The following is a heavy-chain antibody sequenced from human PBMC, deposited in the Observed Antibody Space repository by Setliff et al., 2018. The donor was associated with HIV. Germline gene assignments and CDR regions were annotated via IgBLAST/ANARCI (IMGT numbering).Heavy chain of an antibody. D-gene: IGHD3-3*01. CDR2: IYHSGTT. CDR3: ARDGFWSGYIDY. J-gene: IGHJ4*02. CDR1: GYSISSGYY. V-gene: IGHV4-38-2*02. Sequence: PSETLSLTCAVSGYSISSGYYWGWIRQPPGKGLEWVGSIYHSGTTYYNPSLKSRVTISVDTSKNQFSLKLSSVTAADTAVYYCARDGFWSGYIDYWGQGIPVTVSS.